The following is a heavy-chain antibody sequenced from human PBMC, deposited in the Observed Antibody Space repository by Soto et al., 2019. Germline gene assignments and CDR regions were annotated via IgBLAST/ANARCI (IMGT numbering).Heavy chain of an antibody. V-gene: IGHV4-59*01. D-gene: IGHD3-9*01. CDR1: GGSISSYY. CDR3: ARYYDILTDLIHH. J-gene: IGHJ5*02. CDR2: IYYSGST. Sequence: SETLSLTCTVSGGSISSYYWSWIRQPPGKGLEWIGYIYYSGSTNYNPSLKSRVTISVDTSKNQFSLKLSSVTAADTAVYYCARYYDILTDLIHHCGPGTLVTVSS.